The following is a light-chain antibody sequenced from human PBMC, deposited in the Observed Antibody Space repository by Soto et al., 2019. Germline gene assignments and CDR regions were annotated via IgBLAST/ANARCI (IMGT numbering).Light chain of an antibody. Sequence: EIVLTQSPATLSLSPGERATLSCRASQSVSSSLAWYQQKPGQAPRLLIYDASNRATGIPARFSGSGSGTDFTLTICGLEPEDFAVYYCQQRSNLPRTFGQGTKLEIK. CDR2: DAS. J-gene: IGKJ2*01. CDR1: QSVSSS. CDR3: QQRSNLPRT. V-gene: IGKV3-11*01.